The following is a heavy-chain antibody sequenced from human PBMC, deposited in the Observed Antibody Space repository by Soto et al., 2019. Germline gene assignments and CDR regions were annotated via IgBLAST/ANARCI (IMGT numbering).Heavy chain of an antibody. Sequence: LRLSCAASGFTFSYYAMGWVRQAPGKGLEWVSVTSDSGGTTYYADSVKGRFTISRDNSKNTLYLQMNSLRVEDTAIYFCAKDARRTSGWYYFDFWGQGALVTVSS. CDR3: AKDARRTSGWYYFDF. J-gene: IGHJ4*02. CDR1: GFTFSYYA. V-gene: IGHV3-23*01. CDR2: TSDSGGTT. D-gene: IGHD6-19*01.